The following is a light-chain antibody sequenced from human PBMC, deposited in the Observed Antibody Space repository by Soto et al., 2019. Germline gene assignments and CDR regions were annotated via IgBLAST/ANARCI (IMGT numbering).Light chain of an antibody. Sequence: DFQMTQSPSSLSASVGDRVTITCRASQSISTYLNWYQQKLGKAPKLLIYAASHLQNGVPSRFRGSGSGTDFTLTISSLQPEDFATYYCQQSYNTLSWTFGQGTKVEFK. CDR3: QQSYNTLSWT. V-gene: IGKV1-39*01. CDR2: AAS. J-gene: IGKJ1*01. CDR1: QSISTY.